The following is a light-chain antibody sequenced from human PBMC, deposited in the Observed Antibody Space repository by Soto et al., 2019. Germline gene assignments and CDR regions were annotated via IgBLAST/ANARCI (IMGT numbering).Light chain of an antibody. J-gene: IGKJ1*01. V-gene: IGKV1-5*03. Sequence: DIQMTQSPSTLSASVGDRVTITCRASQSISSWLAWYQQKPGKAPELLIYEASSLENGVPSRFSGSGSGTEFTLTISSLQPDDFATYYCQQYNSYWTFGQGTKVEIK. CDR1: QSISSW. CDR2: EAS. CDR3: QQYNSYWT.